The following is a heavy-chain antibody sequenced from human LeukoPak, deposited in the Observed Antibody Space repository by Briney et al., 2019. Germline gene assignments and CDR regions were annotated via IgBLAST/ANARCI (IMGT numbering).Heavy chain of an antibody. V-gene: IGHV1-2*04. D-gene: IGHD6-13*01. Sequence: ASVKVSCKASGYTFTGYYMHWVRQAPGQGLEWMGWINPNSGGTNYAQKFQGWVTMTRDTSISTAYMELSSLRSEDTAVYYCATDVGIAAAGGDYWGQGTLVTVSS. CDR3: ATDVGIAAAGGDY. CDR1: GYTFTGYY. J-gene: IGHJ4*02. CDR2: INPNSGGT.